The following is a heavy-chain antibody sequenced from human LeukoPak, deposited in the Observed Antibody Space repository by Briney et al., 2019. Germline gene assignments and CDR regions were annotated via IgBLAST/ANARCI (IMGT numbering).Heavy chain of an antibody. D-gene: IGHD3-10*01. CDR3: AKGKFGDPLNY. J-gene: IGHJ4*02. Sequence: GGSLRLSCTASGFTVSDNYMNWVRQAPGKGLEWVSVVYNDGNIYYADSVKGRFTIAKDTSKNTVDLLMNNVRAEDTALYYCAKGKFGDPLNYWGQGTLVTVSS. CDR2: VYNDGNI. V-gene: IGHV3-53*01. CDR1: GFTVSDNY.